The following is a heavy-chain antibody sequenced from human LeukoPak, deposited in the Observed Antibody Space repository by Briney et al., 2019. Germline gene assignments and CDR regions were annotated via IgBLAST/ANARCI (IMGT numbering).Heavy chain of an antibody. CDR1: GFTFSNAW. CDR3: ATDFYDST. CDR2: IRSNSDGGTI. D-gene: IGHD3-22*01. Sequence: GGSLRLSCATFGFTFSNAWMNWVRQAPGKGLEWVGRIRSNSDGGTIDYAAPVKGRFTLSRDDSKTTLYLQMNSLQTEDTAVYYCATDFYDSTWGQGTLVTVSS. J-gene: IGHJ5*02. V-gene: IGHV3-15*07.